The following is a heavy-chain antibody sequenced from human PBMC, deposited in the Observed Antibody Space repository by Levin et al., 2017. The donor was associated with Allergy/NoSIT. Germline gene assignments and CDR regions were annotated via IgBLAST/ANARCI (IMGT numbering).Heavy chain of an antibody. CDR1: GGSFSGYY. J-gene: IGHJ4*02. V-gene: IGHV4-34*01. D-gene: IGHD6-13*01. CDR2: INHSGST. Sequence: SETLSLTCAVYGGSFSGYYWSWIRQPPGKGLEWIGEINHSGSTNYNPSLKSRVTISVDTSKNQFSLKLSSVTAADTAVYYCARGRAAAGTSRFRYWGQGTLVTVSS. CDR3: ARGRAAAGTSRFRY.